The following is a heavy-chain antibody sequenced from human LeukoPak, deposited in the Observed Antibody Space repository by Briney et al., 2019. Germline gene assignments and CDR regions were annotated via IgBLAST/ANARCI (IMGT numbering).Heavy chain of an antibody. Sequence: PSETLSLTCTVSGYSISSGYYWGWIRQPPGKGLEWIGSIYHSGSTYYNPSLKSRVTISVDTSKNQFSLKLSSVTAADTAVYYCARALGGSGNVRPDYWGQGTLVTVSS. V-gene: IGHV4-38-2*02. J-gene: IGHJ4*02. D-gene: IGHD3-10*01. CDR2: IYHSGST. CDR1: GYSISSGYY. CDR3: ARALGGSGNVRPDY.